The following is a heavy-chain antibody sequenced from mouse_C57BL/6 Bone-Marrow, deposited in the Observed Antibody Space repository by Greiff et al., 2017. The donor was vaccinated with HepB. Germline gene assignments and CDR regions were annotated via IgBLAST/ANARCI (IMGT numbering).Heavy chain of an antibody. D-gene: IGHD1-1*01. CDR1: GFSLTSYG. CDR2: IWGVGST. V-gene: IGHV2-6*01. CDR3: ARTFITTVVGKYYAMDY. Sequence: VMLVESGPGLVAPSQSLSITCTVSGFSLTSYGVDWVRQSPGKGLEWLGVIWGVGSTNYNSALKSRLSISKDNSKSQVFLKMNSLQTDDTAMYYCARTFITTVVGKYYAMDYWGQGTSVTVSS. J-gene: IGHJ4*01.